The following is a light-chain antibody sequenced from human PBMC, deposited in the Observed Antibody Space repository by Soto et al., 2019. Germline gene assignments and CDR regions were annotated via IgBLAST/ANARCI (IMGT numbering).Light chain of an antibody. J-gene: IGLJ1*01. CDR2: EVN. V-gene: IGLV2-14*01. CDR1: SSDVGAYNY. CDR3: SSYTTDNTYV. Sequence: QSALTQPASVSGSPGQSITISCTGTSSDVGAYNYVSWYQQYPGKAPKLMIYEVNNRPSGSSHRFSGSKSGNTASLTISGLQAEDEAEYHCSSYTTDNTYVFGSGTKLTVL.